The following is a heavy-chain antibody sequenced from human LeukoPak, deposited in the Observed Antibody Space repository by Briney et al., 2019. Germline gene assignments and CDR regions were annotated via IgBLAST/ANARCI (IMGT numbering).Heavy chain of an antibody. J-gene: IGHJ4*02. CDR1: GFTFSSYG. CDR3: ARDIKRGSYYYDSSGRRGIDY. V-gene: IGHV3-33*08. Sequence: PGGSLRLSCAASGFTFSSYGMHWVRQAPGKGLEWVAVIWYDGSNKYYADSVKGRFTISRDNSKNTLYLQMNSLRAEDTAVYYCARDIKRGSYYYDSSGRRGIDYWGQGTLVTVSS. D-gene: IGHD3-22*01. CDR2: IWYDGSNK.